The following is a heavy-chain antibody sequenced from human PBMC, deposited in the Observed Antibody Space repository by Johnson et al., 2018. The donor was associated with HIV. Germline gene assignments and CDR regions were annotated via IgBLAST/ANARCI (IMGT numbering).Heavy chain of an antibody. Sequence: GLEWVSVIYSGGSPYYADSVKGRFTISRDNSKNTLYLQMNILTAEDTAVYYCARAPEVRGIDAFDIWGQGTMVTVSS. CDR3: ARAPEVRGIDAFDI. CDR2: IYSGGSP. V-gene: IGHV3-66*01. J-gene: IGHJ3*02. D-gene: IGHD3-10*01.